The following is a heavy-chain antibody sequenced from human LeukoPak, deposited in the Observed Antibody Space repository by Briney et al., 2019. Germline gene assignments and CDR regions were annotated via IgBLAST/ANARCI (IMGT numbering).Heavy chain of an antibody. Sequence: SETLSLTCAVYGGSFSGYYWSWIRQPPGKGLEWIGEINHSGSTNYNPSLKSRVTMSVDTSKNQFSLKLSSVTAADTAVYYCARGDWRYFDYWGQGTLVTVSS. CDR3: ARGDWRYFDY. CDR1: GGSFSGYY. CDR2: INHSGST. D-gene: IGHD3-9*01. J-gene: IGHJ4*02. V-gene: IGHV4-34*01.